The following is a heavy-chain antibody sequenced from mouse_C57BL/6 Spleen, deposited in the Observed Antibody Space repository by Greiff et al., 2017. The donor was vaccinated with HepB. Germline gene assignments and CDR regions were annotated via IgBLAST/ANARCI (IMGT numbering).Heavy chain of an antibody. J-gene: IGHJ4*01. CDR3: ARRGYDGYYVGAMDY. CDR2: ISSGSSTI. D-gene: IGHD2-3*01. Sequence: EVQLVESGGGLVKPGGSLKLSCAASGFTFSDYGMHWVRQAPEKGLEWVAYISSGSSTIYYADTGKGRFTISRDNAKNTLFLQMTSLRTEDTAMYYCARRGYDGYYVGAMDYWGQGTSVTVSS. V-gene: IGHV5-17*01. CDR1: GFTFSDYG.